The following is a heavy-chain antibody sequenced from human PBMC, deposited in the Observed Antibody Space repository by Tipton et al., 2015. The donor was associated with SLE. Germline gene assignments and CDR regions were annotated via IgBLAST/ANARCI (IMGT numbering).Heavy chain of an antibody. D-gene: IGHD2-15*01. CDR2: IYSGGST. J-gene: IGHJ4*02. Sequence: SLRLSCAASGFTVSSNYMSWVRQAPGKGLEWVSVIYSGGSTYYADSVKGRFTISRDNSKNTLYLQMNSLRAEDTAVYYCVRVLGGLSLFDYWGQGTLVTVSS. V-gene: IGHV3-53*05. CDR1: GFTVSSNY. CDR3: VRVLGGLSLFDY.